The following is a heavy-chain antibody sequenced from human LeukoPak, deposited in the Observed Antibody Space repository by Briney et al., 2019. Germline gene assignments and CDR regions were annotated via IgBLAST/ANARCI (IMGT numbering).Heavy chain of an antibody. CDR2: INPSGGST. Sequence: ASVKVSCKASGYTFTNYYMHWVRQAPGQGLEWMGIINPSGGSTSYAQKFQGRVTMTRDTSISTAYMELSRLRSDDTAVYYCARGYSVNLKDIVGYWGQGTLVTVSS. J-gene: IGHJ4*02. V-gene: IGHV1-46*01. D-gene: IGHD2-15*01. CDR3: ARGYSVNLKDIVGY. CDR1: GYTFTNYY.